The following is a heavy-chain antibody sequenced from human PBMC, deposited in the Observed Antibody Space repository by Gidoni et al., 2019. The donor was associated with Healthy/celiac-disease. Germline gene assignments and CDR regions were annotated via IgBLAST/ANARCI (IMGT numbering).Heavy chain of an antibody. D-gene: IGHD6-19*01. V-gene: IGHV1-69*01. Sequence: HVQLVQSGAEVKKPASSVKVACKASGGTFSSYAISWVRQAPGQGLEWMGGIIPIFGKANYAQKFRGRVTITADESTSTAYMELSSLRSEDTAVYYCARDQDSSGWYVRGYWGQGTLVTVSS. CDR3: ARDQDSSGWYVRGY. CDR2: IIPIFGKA. CDR1: GGTFSSYA. J-gene: IGHJ4*02.